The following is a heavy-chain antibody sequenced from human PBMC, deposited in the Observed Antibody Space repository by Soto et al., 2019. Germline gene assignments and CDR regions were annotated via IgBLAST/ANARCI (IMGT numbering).Heavy chain of an antibody. Sequence: PGGSLRLSCAASGFTVSSNYMSWVRQAPGKGLEWVSVIYSGGSTYYADSVKGRFTISRHNSKNKLYLQMNSLRDEDTAVYYCERAYSSSLTFDYWGQGSLVPVSS. V-gene: IGHV3-53*04. CDR3: ERAYSSSLTFDY. CDR2: IYSGGST. J-gene: IGHJ4*02. D-gene: IGHD6-6*01. CDR1: GFTVSSNY.